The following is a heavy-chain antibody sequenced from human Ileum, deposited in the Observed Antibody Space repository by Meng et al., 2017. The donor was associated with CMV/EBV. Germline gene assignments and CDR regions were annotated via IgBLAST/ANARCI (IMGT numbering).Heavy chain of an antibody. Sequence: GGSLRLSCAASGFNLNRYTMHWVRQAPGKGLEWVAVTSYDGNKDWYADSVKGRFTISRDNSKDTLYLQMNSLTREDTDVYYCARESTIFGVVTLTIPIDGFDIWGEGTMVTVSS. CDR1: GFNLNRYT. D-gene: IGHD3-3*01. CDR2: TSYDGNKD. CDR3: ARESTIFGVVTLTIPIDGFDI. J-gene: IGHJ3*02. V-gene: IGHV3-30*04.